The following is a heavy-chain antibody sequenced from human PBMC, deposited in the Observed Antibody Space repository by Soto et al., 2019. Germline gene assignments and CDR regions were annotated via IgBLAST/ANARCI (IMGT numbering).Heavy chain of an antibody. D-gene: IGHD3-10*01. CDR3: ARGLLWFFYGMDV. J-gene: IGHJ6*02. V-gene: IGHV3-30-3*01. Sequence: QVQLVESGGGVVQPGRSLRLSCAASGFTFSSYAMHWVRQAPGKGLEWVAVISYDGSNKYYADSVKGRFTISRDNSKNTLYLQMNSLRAEDTAVYYCARGLLWFFYGMDVWGQGTMVTVSS. CDR2: ISYDGSNK. CDR1: GFTFSSYA.